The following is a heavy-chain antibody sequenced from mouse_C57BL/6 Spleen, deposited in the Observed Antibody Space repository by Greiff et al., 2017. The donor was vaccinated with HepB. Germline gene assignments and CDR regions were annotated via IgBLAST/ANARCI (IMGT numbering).Heavy chain of an antibody. CDR1: GYSITSGYY. V-gene: IGHV3-6*01. J-gene: IGHJ1*03. CDR2: ISYDGSN. CDR3: AREDYCGCWYFDD. D-gene: IGHD1-1*01. Sequence: ESGPGLVKPSPSLSLTCPVTGYSITSGYYWYWIRQFPGNKLEWMGYISYDGSNNYNPSLKNRTSITRDTSKNQFFLKLNSVTTEDTATYYCAREDYCGCWYFDDWGTGTTVTVSS.